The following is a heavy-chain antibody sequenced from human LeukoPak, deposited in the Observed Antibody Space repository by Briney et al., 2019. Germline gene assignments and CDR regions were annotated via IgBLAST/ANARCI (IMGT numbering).Heavy chain of an antibody. J-gene: IGHJ3*02. CDR3: AKDISPGNDILTGDAFDI. D-gene: IGHD3-9*01. CDR1: GFTFDDYA. Sequence: PGRSLRLSCAASGFTFDDYAMHWVRQAPGKGLEWVSGISWNSGSIGYADSVKGRFTISRDNAKNSLYLQMNSLRAEDTALYYCAKDISPGNDILTGDAFDIWGQGTMVTVSS. CDR2: ISWNSGSI. V-gene: IGHV3-9*01.